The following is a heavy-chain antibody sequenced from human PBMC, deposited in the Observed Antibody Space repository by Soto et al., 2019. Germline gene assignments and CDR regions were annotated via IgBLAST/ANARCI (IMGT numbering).Heavy chain of an antibody. Sequence: GGSLRLSCAASGFTFSTYAMNWVRRAPGKGLEWVSAISGGGGSTYYADSVKGRVTISRDNSKNTLYLQMNGLRAEDTAVYYCAKVSLGALTFTDYYYYGLDVWGQGTTVTVSS. V-gene: IGHV3-23*01. D-gene: IGHD1-26*01. CDR1: GFTFSTYA. J-gene: IGHJ6*02. CDR3: AKVSLGALTFTDYYYYGLDV. CDR2: ISGGGGST.